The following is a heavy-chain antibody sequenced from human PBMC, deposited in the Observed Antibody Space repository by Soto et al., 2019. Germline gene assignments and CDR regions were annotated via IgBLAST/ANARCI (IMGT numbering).Heavy chain of an antibody. CDR3: ARGQPRGDIVVVVAAYDY. CDR2: ISSSSSYI. CDR1: GFTFSSYS. V-gene: IGHV3-21*01. Sequence: EVQLVESGGGLVKPGGSLRLSCAASGFTFSSYSMNWVRQAPGKGLEWVSSISSSSSYIYYADSVKGRFTISRDNAKNSLYLQMNSLRAEDTAVYYCARGQPRGDIVVVVAAYDYWGQGTLVTVSS. D-gene: IGHD2-15*01. J-gene: IGHJ4*02.